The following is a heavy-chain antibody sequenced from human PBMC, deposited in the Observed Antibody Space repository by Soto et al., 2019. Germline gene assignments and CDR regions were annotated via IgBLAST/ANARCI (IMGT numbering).Heavy chain of an antibody. J-gene: IGHJ4*02. CDR2: ISSSSSYI. CDR3: ARVWGRPDEYYFDY. D-gene: IGHD3-16*01. CDR1: GFTFSSYS. V-gene: IGHV3-21*01. Sequence: EVQLVESGGGLVKPGGSLRLSCAASGFTFSSYSMNWVRQAPGKGLEWVSSISSSSSYIYYADSVKGRFTISRDNAKNSLYLQMNSLRAEDTAVYYCARVWGRPDEYYFDYWGQGTLVTVSS.